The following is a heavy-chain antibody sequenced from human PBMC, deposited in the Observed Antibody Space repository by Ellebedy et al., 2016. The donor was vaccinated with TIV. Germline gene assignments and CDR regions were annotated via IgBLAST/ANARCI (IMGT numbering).Heavy chain of an antibody. CDR2: IHYTGTT. Sequence: MPSETLSLTCTVSGGSITNYHWSWIRQSPGRGLEWIGHIHYTGTTNYNPSLESRVTISVDTANNHLSLRLTSVTAADTAFYYCARMRDCSSSDCSWGQGTLVTVSS. V-gene: IGHV4-59*08. J-gene: IGHJ4*02. CDR1: GGSITNYH. D-gene: IGHD2-2*01. CDR3: ARMRDCSSSDCS.